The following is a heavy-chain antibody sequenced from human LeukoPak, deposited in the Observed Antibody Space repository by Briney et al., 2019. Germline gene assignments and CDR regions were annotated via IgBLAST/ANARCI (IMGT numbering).Heavy chain of an antibody. Sequence: GGSLRLSCAASGFTVSSNYMSWVRQAPGKGLEWVSVIYSGGATYYADSVKGRFTISRDNSKNTLYLQMTSLTAEDTAVYYCAREEIAAALKYWGQGTLVTVSS. J-gene: IGHJ4*02. V-gene: IGHV3-53*01. CDR3: AREEIAAALKY. CDR2: IYSGGAT. D-gene: IGHD6-13*01. CDR1: GFTVSSNY.